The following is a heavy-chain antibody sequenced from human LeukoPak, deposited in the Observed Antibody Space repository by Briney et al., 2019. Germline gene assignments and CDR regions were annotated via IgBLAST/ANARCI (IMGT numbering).Heavy chain of an antibody. CDR3: ARAPSTRIAVEHSYYMDV. Sequence: GASVKVSCKASGYTFTSYGISWVRQAPGQGLEWMGWISAYNGNTNYAQKLQGRVTMTTDTSTSTAYMELRSLRSDDTAVYYCARAPSTRIAVEHSYYMDVWGKGTTVTISS. J-gene: IGHJ6*03. CDR1: GYTFTSYG. CDR2: ISAYNGNT. D-gene: IGHD6-19*01. V-gene: IGHV1-18*01.